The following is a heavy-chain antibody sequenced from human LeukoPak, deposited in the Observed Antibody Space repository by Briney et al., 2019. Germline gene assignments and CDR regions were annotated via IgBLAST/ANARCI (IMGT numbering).Heavy chain of an antibody. CDR2: IYSGGST. Sequence: GGSLRLSCAASGFNFSSYAMSWVRQAPGKGLEWVSVIYSGGSTYYADSVKGRFTISRDNSKNTLYLQMNSLRAEDTAVYYCARDYGDRHFDYWGQGTLVTVSS. CDR1: GFNFSSYA. CDR3: ARDYGDRHFDY. D-gene: IGHD4-17*01. J-gene: IGHJ4*02. V-gene: IGHV3-66*01.